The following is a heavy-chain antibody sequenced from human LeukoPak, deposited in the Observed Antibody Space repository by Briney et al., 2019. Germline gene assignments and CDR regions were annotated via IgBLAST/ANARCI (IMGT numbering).Heavy chain of an antibody. CDR1: GFTFSSYA. Sequence: GGSLRLSCAVSGFTFSSYAMSWVRQAPGKGLEWVSTISGSGSSTSYADSVKGRFTISRDNSKNTLYLQMNSLRAEDTALHYCATRGYTSGWYSFGYWGQGTLVTVSS. V-gene: IGHV3-23*01. CDR2: ISGSGSST. J-gene: IGHJ4*02. CDR3: ATRGYTSGWYSFGY. D-gene: IGHD6-19*01.